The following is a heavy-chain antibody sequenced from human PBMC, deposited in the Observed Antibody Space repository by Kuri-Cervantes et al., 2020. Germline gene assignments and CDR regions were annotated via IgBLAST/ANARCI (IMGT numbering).Heavy chain of an antibody. V-gene: IGHV3-73*01. CDR2: IRSKANSYAT. CDR3: ARDHDSSGPGDY. D-gene: IGHD3-22*01. J-gene: IGHJ4*02. Sequence: GGSLRLSCAASGFTFSGSAMHWVRQASGKGLEWVGRIRSKANSYATAYAASVKGRFTISRDDSKNTAYLEMNNLKTEDTAVYYCARDHDSSGPGDYWGQGTLVTVSS. CDR1: GFTFSGSA.